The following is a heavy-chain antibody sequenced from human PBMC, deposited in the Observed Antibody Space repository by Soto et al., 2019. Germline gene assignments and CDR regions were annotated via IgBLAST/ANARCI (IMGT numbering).Heavy chain of an antibody. CDR1: GGSVTSGSYY. CDR2: IYNSGST. CDR3: AKDQGIAVAVFDY. V-gene: IGHV4-61*01. J-gene: IGHJ4*02. Sequence: SETLSLTCTVSGGSVTSGSYYWSWIRQPPGKGLEWIGYIYNSGSTNYNPSLKSRVTISVDTSKRQISLKLSSVTAADTTVYYCAKDQGIAVAVFDYWGQGTLVTVSS. D-gene: IGHD6-19*01.